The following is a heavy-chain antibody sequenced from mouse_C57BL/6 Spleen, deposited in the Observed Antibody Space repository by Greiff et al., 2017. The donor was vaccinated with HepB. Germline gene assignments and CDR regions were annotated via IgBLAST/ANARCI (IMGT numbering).Heavy chain of an antibody. J-gene: IGHJ3*01. CDR3: ARRGYGSSYEGAWFAY. V-gene: IGHV5-17*01. Sequence: EVQLQQSGGGLVKPGGSLKLSCAASGFTFSDYGMHWVRQAPEKGLEWVAYISSGSSTIYYADTVKGRFTISRDNAKNTLFLQMTSLRSEDTAMYYWARRGYGSSYEGAWFAYWGQGTLVTVSA. CDR1: GFTFSDYG. CDR2: ISSGSSTI. D-gene: IGHD1-1*01.